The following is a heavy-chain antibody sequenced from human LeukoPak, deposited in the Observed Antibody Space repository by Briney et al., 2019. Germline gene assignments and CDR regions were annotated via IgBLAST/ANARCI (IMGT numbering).Heavy chain of an antibody. J-gene: IGHJ6*02. CDR2: IKRDGREK. CDR1: GFTFTDYW. V-gene: IGHV3-7*01. D-gene: IGHD5/OR15-5a*01. Sequence: GGSLRLSCAASGFTFTDYWMSWIRQAPGKGLEWVANIKRDGREKYYVDSVKGRFTISRDNPKKSVYLQMNSLRAEDTAIYYCARDVSVSGMDVWGQGTTVIVSS. CDR3: ARDVSVSGMDV.